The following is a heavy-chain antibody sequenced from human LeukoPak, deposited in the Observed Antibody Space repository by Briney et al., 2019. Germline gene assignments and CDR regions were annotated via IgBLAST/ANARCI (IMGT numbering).Heavy chain of an antibody. V-gene: IGHV1-2*02. Sequence: ASVKVSCKPSGYSFTAYWIHWVRQAPGQGLEWLGWINPNSGGTNYVQKFQGRVTMTRDTSISTAYLELNRLRSDDTAVYYCGLTVTYSYGMDVWGQGTTVTASS. CDR3: GLTVTYSYGMDV. D-gene: IGHD4-17*01. CDR2: INPNSGGT. CDR1: GYSFTAYW. J-gene: IGHJ6*02.